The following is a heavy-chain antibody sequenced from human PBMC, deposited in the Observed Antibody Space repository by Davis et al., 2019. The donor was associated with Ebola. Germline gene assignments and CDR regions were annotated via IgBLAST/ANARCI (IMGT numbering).Heavy chain of an antibody. J-gene: IGHJ6*02. CDR1: GGTFSSYV. CDR3: ARWHSSSPRAYYYYGMDV. CDR2: IIPIFGTA. V-gene: IGHV1-69*13. D-gene: IGHD6-6*01. Sequence: SVKVSCKASGGTFSSYVISWVRQAPGQGLEWMGGIIPIFGTANYAQKFQGRVTITADESTSTAYMELSSLRSEDTAVYYCARWHSSSPRAYYYYGMDVWGQGTTVTVSS.